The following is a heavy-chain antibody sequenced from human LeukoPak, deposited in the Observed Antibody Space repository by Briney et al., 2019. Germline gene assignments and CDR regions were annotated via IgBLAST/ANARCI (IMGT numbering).Heavy chain of an antibody. Sequence: SGTLSLTCIVSGGSINNYYWSWVRQPPGKGLEWIGYIYYNGDTNYNPSLKSRVTISVDTSKNQFSLKVSSVTAADTAMYYCAREWGHLGFDYWGQGTLVTVSS. V-gene: IGHV4-59*12. CDR2: IYYNGDT. D-gene: IGHD3-16*01. J-gene: IGHJ4*02. CDR3: AREWGHLGFDY. CDR1: GGSINNYY.